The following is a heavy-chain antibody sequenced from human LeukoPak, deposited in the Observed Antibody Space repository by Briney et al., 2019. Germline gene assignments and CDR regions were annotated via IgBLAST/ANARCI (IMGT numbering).Heavy chain of an antibody. D-gene: IGHD1-26*01. CDR3: AKNSGSYYWVDF. CDR1: GFTVSSNY. J-gene: IGHJ4*02. Sequence: GGSLRLSCAASGFTVSSNYMSWVRQAPGKGLEWVSAIYSGGSTYYADSVKGRFTISRDNSKNTLYLQMNSLRAEGTAVYYCAKNSGSYYWVDFWGQGTLVTVSS. CDR2: IYSGGST. V-gene: IGHV3-53*01.